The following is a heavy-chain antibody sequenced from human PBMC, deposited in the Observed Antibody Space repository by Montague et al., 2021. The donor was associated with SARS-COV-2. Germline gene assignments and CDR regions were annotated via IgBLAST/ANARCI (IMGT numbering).Heavy chain of an antibody. CDR2: TYYKSKWYS. CDR1: GDSVSRNSVA. Sequence: CAISGDSVSRNSVAWSWIRQSPSRGLEWLGRTYYKSKWYSDYAPSVRRRLTVNPDASKNEFSLELNYVTPEDTAVYYCVRYSGWFYFDFWGQGTLVTVSS. CDR3: VRYSGWFYFDF. D-gene: IGHD6-19*01. V-gene: IGHV6-1*01. J-gene: IGHJ4*02.